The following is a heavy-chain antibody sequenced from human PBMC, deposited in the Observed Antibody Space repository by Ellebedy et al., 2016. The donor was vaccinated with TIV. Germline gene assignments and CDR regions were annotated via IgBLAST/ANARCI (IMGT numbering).Heavy chain of an antibody. CDR1: GYSFTNYW. D-gene: IGHD3-10*01. CDR3: ASAKYYGSGTYAHYLDY. CDR2: IYPGDSDT. J-gene: IGHJ4*02. V-gene: IGHV5-51*01. Sequence: GESLKISCKGSGYSFTNYWIGWVCQMPGKGLDWMGIIYPGDSDTRYRPSFQGQVTIPADKSISTAYLQWSSLKASDTAMYYCASAKYYGSGTYAHYLDYWGQGTLVTVSS.